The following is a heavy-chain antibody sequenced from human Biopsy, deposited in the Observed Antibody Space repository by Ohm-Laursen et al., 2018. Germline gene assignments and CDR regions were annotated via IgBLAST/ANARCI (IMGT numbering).Heavy chain of an antibody. V-gene: IGHV1-69*06. CDR3: AAGTRYSSGWYNAVDF. J-gene: IGHJ3*01. CDR2: IIPFFGTS. Sequence: SVKVSCKASGGTFNGYGINWVRQAPGQGLEWMGGIIPFFGTSDYAQTFQGRVTITADKSTSTSYMELTRLRSEDSAVYYCAAGTRYSSGWYNAVDFWGQGTMVTVSS. CDR1: GGTFNGYG. D-gene: IGHD6-19*01.